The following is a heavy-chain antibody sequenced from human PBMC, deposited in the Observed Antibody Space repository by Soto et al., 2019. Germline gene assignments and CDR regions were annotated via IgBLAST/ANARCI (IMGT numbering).Heavy chain of an antibody. Sequence: SETLSLTCTVSGGSISSGGYYWSWIRQHPGKGLEWIGYIYYSGTTYYNPSLKSRVTISVDTSKNQYSLKLSSVSAADTALYYCARCSLVVVPAPGFDPWGRGTLVTVSS. D-gene: IGHD2-2*01. CDR3: ARCSLVVVPAPGFDP. CDR2: IYYSGTT. J-gene: IGHJ5*02. V-gene: IGHV4-31*03. CDR1: GGSISSGGYY.